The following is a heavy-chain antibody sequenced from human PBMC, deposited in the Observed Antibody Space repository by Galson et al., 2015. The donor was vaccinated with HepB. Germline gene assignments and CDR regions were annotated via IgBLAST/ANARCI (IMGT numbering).Heavy chain of an antibody. CDR3: ARAPPFGYCSGGSCLPDY. J-gene: IGHJ4*02. D-gene: IGHD2-15*01. Sequence: SCKASGYTFTSYDINWVRQATGQGLEWMGWMNPNSGNTGYAQKFQGRVTMTRNTSISTAYMELSSLRSEDTAVYYCARAPPFGYCSGGSCLPDYWGQGTLVTVSS. CDR2: MNPNSGNT. CDR1: GYTFTSYD. V-gene: IGHV1-8*01.